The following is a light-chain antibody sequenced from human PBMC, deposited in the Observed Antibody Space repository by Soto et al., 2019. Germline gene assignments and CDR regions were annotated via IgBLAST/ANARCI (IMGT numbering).Light chain of an antibody. V-gene: IGKV1-39*01. CDR2: AAS. CDR1: QSISSY. CDR3: QQSYITPRT. J-gene: IGKJ1*01. Sequence: DIQMSQSPSSLSASVGDRVTITCRASQSISSYLNWYQQKPGKAPKLLIYAASSLQSGVPSRFSGSGSGTVFTLTISSRQPTVFDLYYCQQSYITPRTSGQGTRMHIK.